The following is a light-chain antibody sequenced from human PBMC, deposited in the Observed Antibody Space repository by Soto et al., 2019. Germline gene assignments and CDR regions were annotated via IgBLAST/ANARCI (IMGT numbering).Light chain of an antibody. J-gene: IGKJ5*01. CDR1: QSVSSN. CDR2: GAS. CDR3: QQYGSSPIT. V-gene: IGKV3-20*01. Sequence: EIVLTQSPATLSLSPGERATLSCRASQSVSSNLAWYQQKPGQAPRLLIYGASSRATGIPDRFSGSGSGTDFTLTISRLEPEDFAVYYCQQYGSSPITFGQGTRLEI.